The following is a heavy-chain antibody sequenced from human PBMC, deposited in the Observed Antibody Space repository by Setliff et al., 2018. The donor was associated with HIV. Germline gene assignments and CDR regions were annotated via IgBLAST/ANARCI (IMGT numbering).Heavy chain of an antibody. CDR1: GGSISSYY. CDR2: IYYSGST. V-gene: IGHV4-59*01. D-gene: IGHD3-22*01. Sequence: TLSLTCTVSGGSISSYYWSWIRQPPGKGLEWIGYIYYSGSTNYNPSLKSRVTISVDTSKNQFSLKLSSVTAADTAVYYCARTTDSSGYYLISSYYYYYYMDVWGKGTTVTVSS. J-gene: IGHJ6*03. CDR3: ARTTDSSGYYLISSYYYYYYMDV.